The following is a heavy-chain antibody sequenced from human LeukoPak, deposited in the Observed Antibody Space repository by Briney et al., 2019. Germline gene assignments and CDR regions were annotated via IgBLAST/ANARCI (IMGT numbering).Heavy chain of an antibody. D-gene: IGHD6-13*01. CDR2: IIPIFGTA. Sequence: SVKVSCKASGGTFSSYAISWVRQAPGQGLEWMGGIIPIFGTANYAQKFQGRVTITADESTSTAYMELSSLRSEDTAVYYCARDPGIAAAGDYYYMDVWGKGTTVTISS. CDR1: GGTFSSYA. V-gene: IGHV1-69*01. CDR3: ARDPGIAAAGDYYYMDV. J-gene: IGHJ6*03.